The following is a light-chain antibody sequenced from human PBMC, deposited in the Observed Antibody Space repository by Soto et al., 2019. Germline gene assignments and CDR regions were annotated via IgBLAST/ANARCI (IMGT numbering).Light chain of an antibody. CDR3: QHYNNWPRT. J-gene: IGKJ1*01. CDR2: GAS. Sequence: EIVMTQSPATLSVSPGERATLSCRASQSVSSNLAWYQQKPGQAPRLLIYGASTRATGIPARFSGSGSGTEXTXXISXXQSXXFAVYYCQHYNNWPRTFGQGTKVEIK. V-gene: IGKV3-15*01. CDR1: QSVSSN.